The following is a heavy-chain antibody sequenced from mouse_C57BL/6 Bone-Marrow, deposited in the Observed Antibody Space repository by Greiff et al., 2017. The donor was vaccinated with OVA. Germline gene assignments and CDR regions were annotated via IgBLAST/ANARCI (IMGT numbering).Heavy chain of an antibody. Sequence: VQLKQSGPELVKPGASVTMSCTASGFSFNDYYMNWVKQRPEKGLEWIGRIDPEDGETKYAPKFKGKATLTADPSSSTAFLQLSSLTSEYTAVYYCARYDYDNGTYFDFWGPGTTLTVSS. V-gene: IGHV14-2*01. CDR3: ARYDYDNGTYFDF. CDR1: GFSFNDYY. J-gene: IGHJ2*01. CDR2: IDPEDGET. D-gene: IGHD2-4*01.